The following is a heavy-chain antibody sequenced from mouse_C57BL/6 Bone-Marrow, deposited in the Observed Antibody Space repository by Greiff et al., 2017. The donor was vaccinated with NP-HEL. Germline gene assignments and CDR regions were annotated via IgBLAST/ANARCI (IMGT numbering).Heavy chain of an antibody. D-gene: IGHD2-4*01. Sequence: VQLQQSGPELVKPGASVKISCKASGYAFSSSWMNWVKQRPGQGLEWIGRIYPGDGDTNYNGKFKGKATLTADKSSSTAYMQLSSLTSEDSAVYFCARGALYYDYEQGYYFDYWGQGTTLTVSS. CDR1: GYAFSSSW. J-gene: IGHJ2*01. CDR2: IYPGDGDT. CDR3: ARGALYYDYEQGYYFDY. V-gene: IGHV1-82*01.